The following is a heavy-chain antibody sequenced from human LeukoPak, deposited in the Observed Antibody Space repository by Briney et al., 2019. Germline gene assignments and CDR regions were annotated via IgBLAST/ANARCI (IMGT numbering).Heavy chain of an antibody. CDR2: ISGSGGST. V-gene: IGHV3-23*01. D-gene: IGHD1-26*01. Sequence: AGGSLRLSCAASGFTFSSYAMSWVRQAPGKGLEWVSAISGSGGSTYYADSVKGRFTISRDNAKNSLYLQMNSLRAEDTAVYYCARELGATDAFDIWGQGTTVTVSS. J-gene: IGHJ3*02. CDR3: ARELGATDAFDI. CDR1: GFTFSSYA.